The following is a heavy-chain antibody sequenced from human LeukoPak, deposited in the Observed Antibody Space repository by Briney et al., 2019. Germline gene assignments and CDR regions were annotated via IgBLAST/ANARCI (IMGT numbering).Heavy chain of an antibody. CDR2: IYYSGST. J-gene: IGHJ4*02. D-gene: IGHD6-13*01. Sequence: SETLSLTCTVSGGSISSSSYYWGWIRQPPGKGLEWIRSIYYSGSTYYNPSLKSRVTISVDTSKNQFSLKLSSVTAADTAVYYCARHSIAAAGTDIDYWGQGTLVTVSS. CDR3: ARHSIAAAGTDIDY. CDR1: GGSISSSSYY. V-gene: IGHV4-39*01.